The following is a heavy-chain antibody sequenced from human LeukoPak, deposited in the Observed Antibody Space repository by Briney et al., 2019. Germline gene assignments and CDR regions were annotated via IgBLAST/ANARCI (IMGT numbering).Heavy chain of an antibody. Sequence: TSETLSLTCTVSGGSLSSYYWSWIRQPPGKGLEWIGYIYYSGSTYDNPSLKSRVTISRDTSKNQFSLKLSSVTAADTAVYYCARVLTYSSSSVSAFDIWGQGTMVTVSS. CDR3: ARVLTYSSSSVSAFDI. CDR1: GGSLSSYY. CDR2: IYYSGST. J-gene: IGHJ3*02. V-gene: IGHV4-59*01. D-gene: IGHD6-13*01.